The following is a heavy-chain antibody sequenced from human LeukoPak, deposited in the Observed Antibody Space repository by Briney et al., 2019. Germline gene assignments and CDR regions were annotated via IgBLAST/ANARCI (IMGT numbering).Heavy chain of an antibody. CDR1: GDSITSGNFY. CDR3: ARGALDGDHPTSFDP. J-gene: IGHJ5*02. Sequence: SETLSLTCSVSGDSITSGNFYWAWIRQSPQKGLEWIGNFYYTGSTYYNPSVKSRVTISLDTSKNQCNLQLTSVTAADTAIYYRARGALDGDHPTSFDPWGQGTRVTVSS. D-gene: IGHD2-21*02. CDR2: FYYTGST. V-gene: IGHV4-39*06.